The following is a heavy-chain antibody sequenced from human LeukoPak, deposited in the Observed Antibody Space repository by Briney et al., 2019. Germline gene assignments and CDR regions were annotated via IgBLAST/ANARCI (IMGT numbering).Heavy chain of an antibody. CDR2: INPNSGGT. CDR3: ARGLLGNSGYSPYDV. V-gene: IGHV1-2*06. J-gene: IGHJ3*01. D-gene: IGHD3-22*01. CDR1: GYTFTGYY. Sequence: ASVKVSCKASGYTFTGYYMHWVRQAPGQGLEWMGRINPNSGGTNYAQKFQGRVTMTRDTSISTAYMELSRLRSDDTAVYYCARGLLGNSGYSPYDVWGQGTMVTVSS.